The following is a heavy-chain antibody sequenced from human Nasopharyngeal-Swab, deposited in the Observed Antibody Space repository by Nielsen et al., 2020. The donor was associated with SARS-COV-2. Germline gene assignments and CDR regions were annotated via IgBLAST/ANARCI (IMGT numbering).Heavy chain of an antibody. V-gene: IGHV3-9*03. CDR1: GFTFDDYG. CDR3: AKATNARYDFWSGSFDY. CDR2: ISWDGLTI. J-gene: IGHJ4*03. Sequence: SLKISCAASGFTFDDYGMHWVRQAPGKGLEWVSGISWDGLTIGYADSVKGRFTISRDNAKNSLYLQMNSLRVEDMAFYYCAKATNARYDFWSGSFDYWGQGTTVTVSS. D-gene: IGHD3-3*01.